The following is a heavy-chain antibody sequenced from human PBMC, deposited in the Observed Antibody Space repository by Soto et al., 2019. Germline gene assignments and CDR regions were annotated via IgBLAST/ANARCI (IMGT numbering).Heavy chain of an antibody. J-gene: IGHJ4*02. CDR3: ATSLSVTGNFDY. V-gene: IGHV5-51*01. CDR1: GYNFASYW. D-gene: IGHD6-19*01. CDR2: IYGGDSET. Sequence: GESLKISCQGSGYNFASYWIGWVRQMPGKGLEWRGIIYGGDSETKYSPPFQGQVTMSADKSISTAYLQWSSLKASDTAMYYCATSLSVTGNFDYWGQGTLVTVSS.